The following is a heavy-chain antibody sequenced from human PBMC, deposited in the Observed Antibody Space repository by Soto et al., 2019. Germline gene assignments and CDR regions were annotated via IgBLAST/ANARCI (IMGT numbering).Heavy chain of an antibody. J-gene: IGHJ4*02. D-gene: IGHD3-10*01. CDR1: GGTFTSYA. CDR2: IIPIFGAA. Sequence: QLHLVQSGAEVKKPGSSVKVSCKASGGTFTSYAFSWVRQAPGQGLEWMGGIIPIFGAADYAQNFQGRVTITADESTSTAYMELGSLRSEDTAFYYCASRDGSGSYTTHNPFDSWGQGTLVTVSS. CDR3: ASRDGSGSYTTHNPFDS. V-gene: IGHV1-69*01.